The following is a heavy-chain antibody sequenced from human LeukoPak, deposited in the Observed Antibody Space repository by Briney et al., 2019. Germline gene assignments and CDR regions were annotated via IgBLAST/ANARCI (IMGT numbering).Heavy chain of an antibody. Sequence: SETLSLTCTVSGGSISSGSYYWSWIRQPAGKGLEWIGRIYTSGSTNYNPSLKSRVTISVDTSKNQFSLKLSSVTAADTAVYYCARVFPIAAAGRVEGAGNDYWGQGTLVTVSS. CDR2: IYTSGST. D-gene: IGHD6-13*01. CDR3: ARVFPIAAAGRVEGAGNDY. V-gene: IGHV4-61*02. J-gene: IGHJ4*02. CDR1: GGSISSGSYY.